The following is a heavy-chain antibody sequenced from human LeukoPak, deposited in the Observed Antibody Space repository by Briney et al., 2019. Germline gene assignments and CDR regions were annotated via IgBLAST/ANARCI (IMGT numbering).Heavy chain of an antibody. J-gene: IGHJ3*02. Sequence: GGSLRLSCAASGFTFSDYYMSWIRQAPGKGLEWVSYISSSGSTIYYADSVKGRFTISRDNAKNSLYLQMNSLRAEDTAVYYCARDRDSNYYDSSGYYMHDAFDIWGQGTMVTVSS. D-gene: IGHD3-22*01. CDR3: ARDRDSNYYDSSGYYMHDAFDI. CDR2: ISSSGSTI. CDR1: GFTFSDYY. V-gene: IGHV3-11*01.